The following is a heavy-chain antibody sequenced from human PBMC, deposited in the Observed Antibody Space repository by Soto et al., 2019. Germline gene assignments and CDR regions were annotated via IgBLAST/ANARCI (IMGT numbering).Heavy chain of an antibody. CDR3: ARGWLTTGGNWFDP. CDR1: GGSISSYY. J-gene: IGHJ5*02. D-gene: IGHD4-17*01. Sequence: SETLSLTCTVSGGSISSYYWSWIRQPPGEGLEWIGYIYYSGSTNYNPSLKSRVTISVDTSKNQFSLKLSSVTAADTAVYYCARGWLTTGGNWFDPWGQGTLVTVSS. CDR2: IYYSGST. V-gene: IGHV4-59*01.